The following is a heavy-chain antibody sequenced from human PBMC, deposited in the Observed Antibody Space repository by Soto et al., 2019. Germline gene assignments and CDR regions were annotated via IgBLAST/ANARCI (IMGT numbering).Heavy chain of an antibody. CDR2: INSDGSST. D-gene: IGHD1-1*01. J-gene: IGHJ6*02. Sequence: EVQLVESGGGLVQPGGSLRLSCAASGFTFSSYWMHWVRQAPGKGLVWVSRINSDGSSTSYADSVKGRFTISRDDAKNTAYLQLNSLRAEDTAVYYCARALGRHYYYYGMDVWGQGTTVTVSS. V-gene: IGHV3-74*01. CDR1: GFTFSSYW. CDR3: ARALGRHYYYYGMDV.